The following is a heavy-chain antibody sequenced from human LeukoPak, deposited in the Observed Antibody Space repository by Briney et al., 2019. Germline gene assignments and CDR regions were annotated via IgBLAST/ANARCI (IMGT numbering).Heavy chain of an antibody. CDR2: IYYSGST. D-gene: IGHD1-7*01. CDR3: AREVYWNYASYYYYMDV. Sequence: PSETLSLTCTVSGGSVSSGSYYWSWIRQPPGKGLEWIGYIYYSGSTNYNPSLKSRVTISVDTSKNQFSLKLSSVTAADTAVYYCAREVYWNYASYYYYMDVWGKGTTVTVSS. V-gene: IGHV4-61*01. J-gene: IGHJ6*03. CDR1: GGSVSSGSYY.